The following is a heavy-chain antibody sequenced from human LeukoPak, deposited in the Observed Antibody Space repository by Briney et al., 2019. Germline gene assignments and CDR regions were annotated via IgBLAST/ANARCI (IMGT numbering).Heavy chain of an antibody. D-gene: IGHD3-22*01. Sequence: SETLSVTCAVSGYSISSGYYWGWIRQPPGKGLEWVGNIYHTGSTYYNPSLKGRVTISGDTSKNQFSLKLSSVTAADTAVYYCARCQHYFDSSAYPRPYYFDYWGRGTLVTVSS. V-gene: IGHV4-38-2*01. J-gene: IGHJ4*02. CDR1: GYSISSGYY. CDR2: IYHTGST. CDR3: ARCQHYFDSSAYPRPYYFDY.